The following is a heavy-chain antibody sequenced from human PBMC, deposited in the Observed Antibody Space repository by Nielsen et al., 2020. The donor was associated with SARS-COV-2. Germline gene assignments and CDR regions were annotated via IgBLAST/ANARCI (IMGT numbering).Heavy chain of an antibody. V-gene: IGHV4-4*02. Sequence: SETLSLTCAVSGGSISSSNWWSWVRQPPGKGLEWIGEINHSGSTNYNPSLKSRVTISVDTSKNQFSLKLSSVTAADTAVYYCARKYSSSWYPRGYFQHWGQGTLVTVSS. J-gene: IGHJ1*01. CDR3: ARKYSSSWYPRGYFQH. CDR2: INHSGST. CDR1: GGSISSSNW. D-gene: IGHD6-13*01.